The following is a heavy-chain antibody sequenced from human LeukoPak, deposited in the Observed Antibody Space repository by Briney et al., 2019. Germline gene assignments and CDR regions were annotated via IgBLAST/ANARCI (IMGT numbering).Heavy chain of an antibody. J-gene: IGHJ6*02. D-gene: IGHD1-1*01. CDR2: IKEDGSET. CDR3: AKVLATTGTIPLDV. Sequence: GESLRLSCAASGFTFKKYWMNWVRQGPGKGLECWANIKEDGSETYYADSVKGRFTISRDNPKNLLFLQINSLRVEDTAVYYCAKVLATTGTIPLDVWGQGTTVTVSS. CDR1: GFTFKKYW. V-gene: IGHV3-7*01.